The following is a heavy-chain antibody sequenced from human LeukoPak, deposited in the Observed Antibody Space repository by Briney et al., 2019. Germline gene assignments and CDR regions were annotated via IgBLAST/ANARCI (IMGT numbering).Heavy chain of an antibody. CDR2: ISSSGNYI. CDR3: ARAPPYGLDV. CDR1: GFTFSGSGFTFSSYD. J-gene: IGHJ6*02. V-gene: IGHV3-21*01. Sequence: AGGSLRLSCAASGFTFSGSGFTFSSYDMNWVRQAPGRGPEWVSSISSSGNYIYYADSVKGRFTISRDNARNSLYLQMNSLKADDTAVYYCARAPPYGLDVWGQGTTVTVSS.